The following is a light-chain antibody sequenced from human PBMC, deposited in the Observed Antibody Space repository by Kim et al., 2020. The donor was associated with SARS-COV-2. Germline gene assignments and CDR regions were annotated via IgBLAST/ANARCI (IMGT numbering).Light chain of an antibody. CDR3: QQYAKSLLT. V-gene: IGKV3-20*01. CDR2: GPS. CDR1: ESISGSF. J-gene: IGKJ4*01. Sequence: LSPGETATLSCRANESISGSFLAWYQKRTGQAPTFLISGPSNRATGIPDRFSVSGSGTHFTLTINRLEPEDFAVYYCQQYAKSLLTFGGGTKLEI.